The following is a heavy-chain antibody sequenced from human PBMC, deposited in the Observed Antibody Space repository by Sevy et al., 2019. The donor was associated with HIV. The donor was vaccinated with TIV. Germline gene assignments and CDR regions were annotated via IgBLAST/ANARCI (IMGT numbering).Heavy chain of an antibody. Sequence: GGSLRLSCAASGFTFSSYSMNWVRQAPGKGLEWVSYISSSTSTIYYADSVKGRFTISRDNAKNSLYLQMNSLRDEDTAVYYCARDSVTDTIRPYAIVGATPRYWGQGTLVTVSS. CDR3: ARDSVTDTIRPYAIVGATPRY. J-gene: IGHJ4*02. CDR2: ISSSTSTI. D-gene: IGHD1-26*01. CDR1: GFTFSSYS. V-gene: IGHV3-48*02.